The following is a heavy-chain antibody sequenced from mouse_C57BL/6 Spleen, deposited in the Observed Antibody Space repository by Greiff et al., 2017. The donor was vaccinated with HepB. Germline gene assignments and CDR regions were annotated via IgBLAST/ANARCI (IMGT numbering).Heavy chain of an antibody. CDR1: GFTFSSYA. J-gene: IGHJ4*01. V-gene: IGHV5-9-1*02. D-gene: IGHD2-14*01. CDR2: ISSGGDYI. Sequence: EVKLVESGEGLVKPGGSLKLSCAASGFTFSSYAMSWVRQTPEKRLEWVAYISSGGDYIYYADTVKGRFTISRDNARNTLYLQMSSLKSEDTAMYYCTREAYYRYAMDYWGQGTSVTVSS. CDR3: TREAYYRYAMDY.